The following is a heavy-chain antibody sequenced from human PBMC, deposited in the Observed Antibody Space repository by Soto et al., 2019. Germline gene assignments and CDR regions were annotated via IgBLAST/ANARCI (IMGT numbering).Heavy chain of an antibody. CDR2: ISGSGGST. J-gene: IGHJ4*02. CDR1: GFTFSSYA. V-gene: IGHV3-23*01. CDR3: AKDRYSSGWSLFDY. Sequence: GGSLRLSCAASGFTFSSYAMSWVRQAPGKGLEWVSAISGSGGSTYYADSVKGRFTISRDNSKNTLYLQMNSLRAEDTALYYCAKDRYSSGWSLFDYWGQGTLVTVSS. D-gene: IGHD6-19*01.